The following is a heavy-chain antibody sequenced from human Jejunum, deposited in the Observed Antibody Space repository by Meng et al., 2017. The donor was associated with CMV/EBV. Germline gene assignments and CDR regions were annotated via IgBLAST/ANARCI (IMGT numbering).Heavy chain of an antibody. V-gene: IGHV6-1*01. CDR3: ARDSDADDWFDP. Sequence: GDSVYRKRAAWTWIRQSPSRGMEWLGRTYYRSKWYNDYAVSVKSRITIKADTTKNQFSLYLNSVTPEDTAVYYCARDSDADDWFDPWGQGTLVTVSS. CDR1: GDSVYRKRAA. D-gene: IGHD3-10*01. CDR2: TYYRSKWYN. J-gene: IGHJ5*02.